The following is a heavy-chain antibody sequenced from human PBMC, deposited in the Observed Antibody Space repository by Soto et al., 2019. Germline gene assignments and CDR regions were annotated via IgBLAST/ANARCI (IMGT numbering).Heavy chain of an antibody. CDR2: ISAGSGST. CDR1: GSTLSSYV. D-gene: IGHD1-26*01. V-gene: IGHV3-23*01. Sequence: EVRLLESGGGLVEPGGSLRLSCVASGSTLSSYVTSWVRQAPGKGLEWVSGISAGSGSTHYADSVKGRFTISRDDSKNTLYLQMNILRVEDTALYYCSKGWGDYWGQGTVVTVSS. J-gene: IGHJ4*02. CDR3: SKGWGDY.